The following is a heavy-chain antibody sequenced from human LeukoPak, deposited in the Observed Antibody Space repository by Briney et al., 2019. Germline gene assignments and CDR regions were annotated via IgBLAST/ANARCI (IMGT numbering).Heavy chain of an antibody. J-gene: IGHJ4*02. CDR2: INHSGST. D-gene: IGHD6-19*01. CDR1: GGSFSGYY. V-gene: IGHV4-34*01. CDR3: ARGASSVQSGTYYFDY. Sequence: SETLSPTCAVYGGSFSGYYWSWIRQPPGKGLEWIGEINHSGSTNYNPSLKSRVTISVDTSKNQFSLKLSSVTAADTAVYYCARGASSVQSGTYYFDYWGQGTLVTVSS.